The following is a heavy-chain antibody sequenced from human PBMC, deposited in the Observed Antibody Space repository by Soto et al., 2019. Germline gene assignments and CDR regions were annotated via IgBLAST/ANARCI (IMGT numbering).Heavy chain of an antibody. CDR1: GFSLSTSGMC. D-gene: IGHD2-15*01. V-gene: IGHV2-70*11. CDR2: IDWDDDK. Sequence: SGPTLVNPTQTLTLTCTFSGFSLSTSGMCVSWIRQPPGKALEWLARIDWDDDKYYSTSLKTRLTISKDTSKNQVVLTMTNMDPGDTATYYCARIPLYFSGGSCYRKSRSCFDSWGQGTLVTVSS. CDR3: ARIPLYFSGGSCYRKSRSCFDS. J-gene: IGHJ4*02.